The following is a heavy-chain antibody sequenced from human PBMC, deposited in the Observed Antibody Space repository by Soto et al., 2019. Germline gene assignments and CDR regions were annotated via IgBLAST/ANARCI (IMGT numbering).Heavy chain of an antibody. CDR2: FDPEDGET. Sequence: ASVKVSCKVSGYTLTELSMHWVRQAPGKGLEWMGGFDPEDGETIYAQKFQGRVTMTEDTSTDTAYMELSSLRSEDTAVYYRATDRARKDSGSYLYYYYGMDVWGQGTTVTVSS. D-gene: IGHD1-26*01. J-gene: IGHJ6*02. CDR3: ATDRARKDSGSYLYYYYGMDV. CDR1: GYTLTELS. V-gene: IGHV1-24*01.